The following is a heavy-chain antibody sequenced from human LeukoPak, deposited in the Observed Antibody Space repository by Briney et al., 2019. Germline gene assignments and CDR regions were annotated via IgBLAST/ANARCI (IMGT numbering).Heavy chain of an antibody. J-gene: IGHJ6*03. D-gene: IGHD3-3*01. Sequence: GGSLRLSCAASGFTFSSYSMNWVRQAPGKGLEWVSSISSSSSYIYYADSVKGRFTISRDNAKNSLYLQMNSLRAEDTAVYYCAREKSYDFWSGYYLDYMDVWGKGTTVTVSS. V-gene: IGHV3-21*01. CDR1: GFTFSSYS. CDR3: AREKSYDFWSGYYLDYMDV. CDR2: ISSSSSYI.